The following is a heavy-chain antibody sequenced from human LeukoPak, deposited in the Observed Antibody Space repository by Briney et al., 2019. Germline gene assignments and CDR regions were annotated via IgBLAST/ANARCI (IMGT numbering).Heavy chain of an antibody. J-gene: IGHJ4*02. D-gene: IGHD3-22*01. CDR1: GFTFSSYS. Sequence: GGSLRLSCAASGFTFSSYSMNWVRQAPGKGLEWVSSISSSSSYIYYADSVKGRFTISRDNSKNSLYLQMNSLRTEDTALYYCAKEGYYESSGYYSKIFDYWGQGTLVTVSS. CDR3: AKEGYYESSGYYSKIFDY. V-gene: IGHV3-21*04. CDR2: ISSSSSYI.